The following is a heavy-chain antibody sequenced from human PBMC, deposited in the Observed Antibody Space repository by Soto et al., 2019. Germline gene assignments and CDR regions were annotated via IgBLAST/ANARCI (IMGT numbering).Heavy chain of an antibody. J-gene: IGHJ4*02. CDR2: IIPIFGTA. V-gene: IGHV1-69*13. D-gene: IGHD1-26*01. Sequence: SVKVSCKASGGTFSSYAISWVRQAPGQGLEWMGGIIPIFGTANYAQKFQGRVTITADESTSTAYMELSSLRSEDTAVYYCARGGSHPSYFDYWGQGTLVTVSS. CDR3: ARGGSHPSYFDY. CDR1: GGTFSSYA.